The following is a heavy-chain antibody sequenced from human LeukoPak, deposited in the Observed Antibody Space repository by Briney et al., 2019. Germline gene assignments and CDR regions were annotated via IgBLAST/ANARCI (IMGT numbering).Heavy chain of an antibody. J-gene: IGHJ4*02. V-gene: IGHV4-38-2*02. D-gene: IGHD6-13*01. CDR3: ASAEPRGIIWYPY. Sequence: SETLSLTCTVSGYSISSSYFWGWIRQPPGKGLEWIGEIYHSGSTNYNPSLKSRVTMSVDKSKNQFSLKLSSVTAADTAVYYCASAEPRGIIWYPYWGQGTLVTVSS. CDR1: GYSISSSYF. CDR2: IYHSGST.